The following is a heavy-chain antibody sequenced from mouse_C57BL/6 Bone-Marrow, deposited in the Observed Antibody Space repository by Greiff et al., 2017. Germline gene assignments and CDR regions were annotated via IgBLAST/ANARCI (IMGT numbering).Heavy chain of an antibody. D-gene: IGHD2-4*01. J-gene: IGHJ3*01. Sequence: QVQLQQSGAELARPGASVKLSCKASGYTFTSYGISWVKQRPGQGLEWIGEIYPRSGNTYYNEKFKGKATLTADKSSSTAYMELRSLTSEDSAVYFCGAFYYDCEFAYWGQGTLVTVSA. V-gene: IGHV1-81*01. CDR3: GAFYYDCEFAY. CDR2: IYPRSGNT. CDR1: GYTFTSYG.